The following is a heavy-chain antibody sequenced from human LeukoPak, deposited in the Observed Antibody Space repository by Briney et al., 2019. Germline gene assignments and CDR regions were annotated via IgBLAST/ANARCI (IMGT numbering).Heavy chain of an antibody. D-gene: IGHD3-10*01. J-gene: IGHJ3*02. Sequence: SETLSLTCAVYGGSFSGYYWGWIRQPPGKTLEWIGGIYSSGSTYYNSSLQSRVIIIIDTPKNHFSLTLSPVTAADTAVYYCARSDGYGLVDIWGQGTMVTVSS. CDR1: GGSFSGYY. CDR2: IYSSGST. V-gene: IGHV4-34*01. CDR3: ARSDGYGLVDI.